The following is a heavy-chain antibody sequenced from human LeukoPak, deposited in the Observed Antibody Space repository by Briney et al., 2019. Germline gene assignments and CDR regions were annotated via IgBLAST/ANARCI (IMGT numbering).Heavy chain of an antibody. D-gene: IGHD5-12*01. J-gene: IGHJ4*02. Sequence: SETLSLTCTVSGGSISSYYWSWIRQPPGKGLEWIGYIYYSGGTNYNPSLKSRVTISVDTSKNQFSLKLSSVTAADTAVYYCARDGSGYDYGFDYWGQGTLVTVSS. CDR2: IYYSGGT. CDR1: GGSISSYY. V-gene: IGHV4-59*01. CDR3: ARDGSGYDYGFDY.